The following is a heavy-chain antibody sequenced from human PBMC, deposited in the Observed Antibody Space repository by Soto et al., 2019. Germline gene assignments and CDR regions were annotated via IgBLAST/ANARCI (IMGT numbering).Heavy chain of an antibody. J-gene: IGHJ6*02. CDR1: EYSFTSSW. CDR3: ARPGSNWYTSMDV. V-gene: IGHV5-51*01. Sequence: GESIKISWKGTEYSFTSSWLGWLRQMHGKGMEWXGXFXXXDXDXXXSXXVXGQDTISAEKSISPAYLQCSSLKASDPAMYYCARPGSNWYTSMDVWGQGNTATVSS. CDR2: FXXXDXDX. D-gene: IGHD6-13*01.